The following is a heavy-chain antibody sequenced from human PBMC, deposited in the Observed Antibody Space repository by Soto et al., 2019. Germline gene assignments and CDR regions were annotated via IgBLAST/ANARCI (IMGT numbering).Heavy chain of an antibody. D-gene: IGHD5-18*01. V-gene: IGHV3-74*01. CDR2: IKTDGSST. CDR3: AKREGNTYGLFH. J-gene: IGHJ4*02. CDR1: GFSFSNYW. Sequence: EVQLVESGGGLVQPGGSLRLSCAASGFSFSNYWIHCVRQAPGKGLVWVSRIKTDGSSTDYAASVKGRFTISRDNAKNTLYFQMNSLTAEDTAVYYCAKREGNTYGLFHWGQGTRVTVSS.